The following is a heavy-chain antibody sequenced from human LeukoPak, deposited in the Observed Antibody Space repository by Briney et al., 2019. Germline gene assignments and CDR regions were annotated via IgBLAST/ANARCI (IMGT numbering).Heavy chain of an antibody. V-gene: IGHV3-7*04. CDR3: ARENYDILTYFGTGMDV. D-gene: IGHD3-9*01. CDR1: GFTPNNHW. CDR2: IKQDGREK. J-gene: IGHJ6*02. Sequence: GGSLRLSCAASGFTPNNHWISWVGQAPGKGVEWGANIKQDGREKSFVDSLKGRFTISRDNATNSLSLQMNSLRAEDTAVYYCARENYDILTYFGTGMDVWGQGTTVTVSS.